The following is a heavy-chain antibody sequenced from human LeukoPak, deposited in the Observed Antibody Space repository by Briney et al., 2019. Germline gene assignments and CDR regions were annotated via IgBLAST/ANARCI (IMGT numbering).Heavy chain of an antibody. CDR2: IYPGDSDT. Sequence: RGESLKISCKGSGYSFTNYWIGWVRQMPGKGLEWMGSIYPGDSDTRYSPSFQGQVTISADKSISTAYLQWSSLKASPTAMYYCATRYYDSSGYSYFDYWGQGTLVTVSS. CDR3: ATRYYDSSGYSYFDY. CDR1: GYSFTNYW. J-gene: IGHJ4*02. V-gene: IGHV5-51*01. D-gene: IGHD3-22*01.